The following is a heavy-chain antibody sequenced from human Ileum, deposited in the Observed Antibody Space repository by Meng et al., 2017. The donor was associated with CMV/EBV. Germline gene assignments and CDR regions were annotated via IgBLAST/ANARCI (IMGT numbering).Heavy chain of an antibody. J-gene: IGHJ4*02. CDR2: ISYGGTS. CDR3: AKASTYGGNPTVY. D-gene: IGHD4-23*01. Sequence: SETLSLTCTVSGAPITKNYWSWIRQPPGKGLEWIGYISYGGTSNHNPSLKSRLTISVDTSKNQFSLKLSSVTAADTAVYYCAKASTYGGNPTVYWGQGTLVTVSS. V-gene: IGHV4-59*01. CDR1: GAPITKNY.